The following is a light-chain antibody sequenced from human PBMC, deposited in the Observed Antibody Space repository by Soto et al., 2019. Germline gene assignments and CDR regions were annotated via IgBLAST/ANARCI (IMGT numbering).Light chain of an antibody. CDR2: DAS. CDR1: QSVRNNY. CDR3: QEFGCFPDN. Sequence: EIVVTLSPATLSVSPMERATLSCRASQSVRNNYLAWYQPKPGQAPRLLIYDASSRATGIPDRFSVGGSGTDFTLTIIYLEAEDFAVYYCQEFGCFPDNLGDGTKLDI. J-gene: IGKJ2*01. V-gene: IGKV3-20*01.